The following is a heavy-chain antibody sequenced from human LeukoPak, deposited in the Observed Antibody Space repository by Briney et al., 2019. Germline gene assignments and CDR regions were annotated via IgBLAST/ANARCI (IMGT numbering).Heavy chain of an antibody. J-gene: IGHJ3*01. CDR1: ESTFTNYY. V-gene: IGHV1-46*01. Sequence: ASVKVSCKASESTFTNYYMHWVRQAPGQGLEWLGIINPNGDRTNYARTFQGRVTMTRDTSTTTVYMELSSLRSEDTAVYYCARDMSTRVTPISYAFDVWGQGTMVTVSS. D-gene: IGHD4-23*01. CDR3: ARDMSTRVTPISYAFDV. CDR2: INPNGDRT.